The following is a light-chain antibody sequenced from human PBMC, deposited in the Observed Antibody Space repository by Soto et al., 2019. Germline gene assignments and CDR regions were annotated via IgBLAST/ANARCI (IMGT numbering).Light chain of an antibody. CDR2: DAS. Sequence: EIVMTQSPATLSVSAGERATLSCRTSQSVNSDLAWYQQTPGQAPRPLIYDASTRAAGVPARFSGSGSGTEFTLTISSLQSEDIALYYCQQYSQWPLYTFGQGTKVDIK. V-gene: IGKV3-15*01. CDR3: QQYSQWPLYT. CDR1: QSVNSD. J-gene: IGKJ2*01.